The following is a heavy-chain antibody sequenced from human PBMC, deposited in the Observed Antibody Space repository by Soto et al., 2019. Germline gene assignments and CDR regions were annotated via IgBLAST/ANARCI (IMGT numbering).Heavy chain of an antibody. CDR3: VSRIPSWVFDY. J-gene: IGHJ4*01. Sequence: GGSLRLSCLVSGFTVNTNYMYWVRQAPGRGLEWVSAMYSGGDTHYADSVKGRFTISRDTSENTLYLRMDKLRVEDTAVYFCVSRIPSWVFDYWGQGTLVTVSS. D-gene: IGHD3-16*01. V-gene: IGHV3-53*01. CDR2: MYSGGDT. CDR1: GFTVNTNY.